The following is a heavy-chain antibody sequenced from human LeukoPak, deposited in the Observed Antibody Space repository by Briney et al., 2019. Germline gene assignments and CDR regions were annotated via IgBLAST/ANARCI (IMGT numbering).Heavy chain of an antibody. CDR3: ARGDPQAYKQPRPGYYYYMDV. V-gene: IGHV1-18*01. CDR1: GYTFTTYY. Sequence: ASVKVSCKASGYTFTTYYITWVRQAPGQGLEWMGWISAHNGHTNYAQKVQGRVTMTTDTSTSTAYMELRSLRSDDTAVYYCARGDPQAYKQPRPGYYYYMDVWGKGTTVTVSS. D-gene: IGHD2-21*01. CDR2: ISAHNGHT. J-gene: IGHJ6*03.